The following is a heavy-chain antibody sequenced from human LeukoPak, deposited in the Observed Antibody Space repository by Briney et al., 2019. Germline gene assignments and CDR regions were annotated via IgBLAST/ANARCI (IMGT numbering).Heavy chain of an antibody. V-gene: IGHV4-4*07. J-gene: IGHJ2*01. Sequence: SETLSLTCTVSGGSISSYYWSWIRKPAGKGLEWIGRIYTSGSTNYNPSLKSRVTMSVDTSKNQFSLKLSSVTAADTAVYYCARSITIFGVVRYFDLWGRGTLVTVSS. CDR1: GGSISSYY. D-gene: IGHD3-3*01. CDR3: ARSITIFGVVRYFDL. CDR2: IYTSGST.